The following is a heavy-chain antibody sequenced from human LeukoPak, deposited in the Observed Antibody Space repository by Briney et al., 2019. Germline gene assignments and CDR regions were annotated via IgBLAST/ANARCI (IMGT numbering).Heavy chain of an antibody. D-gene: IGHD1-1*01. CDR1: GGSISSGGYS. V-gene: IGHV4-30-2*01. Sequence: SETLSLTCAVSGGSISSGGYSWSRIRQPPGKGLEWIGYIYHSGSTYYNPSLKSRVTISVDRSKNQFSLKLSSVTAAGTAVYYRARGYNWNNHDAFDIWGQGTMVTVSS. CDR3: ARGYNWNNHDAFDI. J-gene: IGHJ3*02. CDR2: IYHSGST.